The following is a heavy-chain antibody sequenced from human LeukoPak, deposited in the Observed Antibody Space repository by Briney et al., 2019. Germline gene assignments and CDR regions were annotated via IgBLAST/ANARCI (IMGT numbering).Heavy chain of an antibody. D-gene: IGHD6-13*01. CDR3: ARGLIAAGGYPNWLDP. V-gene: IGHV1-3*04. CDR2: INTGNGNT. J-gene: IGHJ5*02. CDR1: GYTFSSFA. Sequence: ASVKVSCKASGYTFSSFAIHWVRQAPGQRLEWMGWINTGNGNTKYSQKFQGRVTITADKSTSTVFMELSSLRSEDTAVYYCARGLIAAGGYPNWLDPWGQGTQVTVSS.